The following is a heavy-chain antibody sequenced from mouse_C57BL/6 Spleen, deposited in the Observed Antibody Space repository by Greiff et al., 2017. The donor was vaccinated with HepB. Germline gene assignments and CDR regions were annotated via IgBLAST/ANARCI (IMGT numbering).Heavy chain of an antibody. J-gene: IGHJ2*01. CDR3: ARSNSIVDYYGSWNFDY. D-gene: IGHD1-1*01. V-gene: IGHV1-4*01. CDR2: INPSSSYT. CDR1: GYTFTSYT. Sequence: VQLQQSGAELARPGASVKMSCKASGYTFTSYTMHWVKQRPGQGLEWIGYINPSSSYTKYKQKFKDKATLTADKYSSTAYMQLSILTSEDSAVYYCARSNSIVDYYGSWNFDYWGQGTTLTVSS.